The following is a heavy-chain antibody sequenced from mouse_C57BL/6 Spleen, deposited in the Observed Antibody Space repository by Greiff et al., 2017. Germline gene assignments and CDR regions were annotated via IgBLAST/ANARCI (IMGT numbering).Heavy chain of an antibody. D-gene: IGHD1-1*01. Sequence: QVQLQQSGAELVKPGASVKISCTASGYAFSSYWMNWVKQRPGKGLEWIGQIYPGDGDTNYNGKFKGKATLTADKSSSTAYMQLSSLTSEDSAVYFCARNYGSSWYFDYWGQGTTLTVAS. CDR3: ARNYGSSWYFDY. J-gene: IGHJ2*01. V-gene: IGHV1-80*01. CDR2: IYPGDGDT. CDR1: GYAFSSYW.